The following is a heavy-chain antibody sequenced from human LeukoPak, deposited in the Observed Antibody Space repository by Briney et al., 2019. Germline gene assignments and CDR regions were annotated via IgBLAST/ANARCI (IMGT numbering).Heavy chain of an antibody. CDR1: GFTLSTYG. CDR2: IGYDGSNK. D-gene: IGHD2-2*01. J-gene: IGHJ6*03. Sequence: PGGSLRLSCAASGFTLSTYGMHWVRQAPGKGLDWVAFIGYDGSNKWYSGSVKGRFTVSRDNSKNTLCLQMNSLSGEDTAVYYCAKDPGYQPPGYYMDVWGKGTTVTVSS. CDR3: AKDPGYQPPGYYMDV. V-gene: IGHV3-30*02.